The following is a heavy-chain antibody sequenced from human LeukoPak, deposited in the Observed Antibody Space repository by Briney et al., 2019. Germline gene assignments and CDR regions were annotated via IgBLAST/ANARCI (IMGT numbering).Heavy chain of an antibody. Sequence: PSETLSLTCAVSGGSISSGGYSWSWIRQPPGKGLEWIGYIYHSGSTNYNPSLKSRVTISVDRSKNQFSLKLSSVTAADTAVYYCARSIAAAGSRVNWFDPWGQGTLVTVSS. CDR3: ARSIAAAGSRVNWFDP. CDR2: IYHSGST. V-gene: IGHV4-30-2*01. CDR1: GGSISSGGYS. J-gene: IGHJ5*02. D-gene: IGHD6-13*01.